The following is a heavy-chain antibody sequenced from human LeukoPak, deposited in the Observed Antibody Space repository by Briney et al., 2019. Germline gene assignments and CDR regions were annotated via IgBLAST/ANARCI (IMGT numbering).Heavy chain of an antibody. CDR1: GSTFTSYG. D-gene: IGHD3-10*01. Sequence: ASVKVSCKASGSTFTSYGISWVRQAPGQGLEWMGWISAYNGNTNYAQKLQGRVTMSTATSTSTAYMELRSLRSDDTAVYYCARGVGYGSGMVPFDYWGQGTLVTVSS. CDR3: ARGVGYGSGMVPFDY. V-gene: IGHV1-18*04. CDR2: ISAYNGNT. J-gene: IGHJ4*02.